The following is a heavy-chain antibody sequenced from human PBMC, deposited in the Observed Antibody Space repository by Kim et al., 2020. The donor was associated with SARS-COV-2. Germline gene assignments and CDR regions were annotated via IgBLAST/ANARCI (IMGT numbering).Heavy chain of an antibody. D-gene: IGHD3-9*01. J-gene: IGHJ4*02. CDR3: AKVPFDGGRSAGGVEYFES. CDR2: TSYDEGNK. CDR1: GFTFSECG. Sequence: GGSLRLSCVGSGFTFSECGMHWVRQAPGKGLEWVALTSYDEGNKYYGDSVRGRFIISRDNSKSTLYLEMNSLRPEDTAVYFCAKVPFDGGRSAGGVEYFESWGQGTLVTVAS. V-gene: IGHV3-30*18.